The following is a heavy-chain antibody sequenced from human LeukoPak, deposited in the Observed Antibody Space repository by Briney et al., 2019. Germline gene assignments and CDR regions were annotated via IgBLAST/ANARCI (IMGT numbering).Heavy chain of an antibody. V-gene: IGHV3-30*18. CDR1: GFTFSSYG. D-gene: IGHD3-3*01. CDR2: ISYDGSNK. Sequence: PGGSLRLPCAAPGFTFSSYGMHWVRQAPGKGLEWVAVISYDGSNKYYADSVKGRFTISRDNSKNTLYLQMNSLRAEDTAVYYCAKDSEMNYDFWSGYYNWFDPWGQGTLVTVSS. CDR3: AKDSEMNYDFWSGYYNWFDP. J-gene: IGHJ5*02.